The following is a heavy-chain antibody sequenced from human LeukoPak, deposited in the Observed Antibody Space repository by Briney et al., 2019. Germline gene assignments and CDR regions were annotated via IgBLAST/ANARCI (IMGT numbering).Heavy chain of an antibody. CDR3: AKQKYSGSYSYFDY. D-gene: IGHD1-26*01. V-gene: IGHV3-23*01. J-gene: IGHJ4*02. Sequence: PGGSLRLSCAASGFTFSSYAMSWVRQAPGKGLEWVSGISGSDGSTYYADSVKGRFTISRDNSKNTLCLQMISLRAEDTAIYYCAKQKYSGSYSYFDYWGQGTLVTVSS. CDR2: ISGSDGST. CDR1: GFTFSSYA.